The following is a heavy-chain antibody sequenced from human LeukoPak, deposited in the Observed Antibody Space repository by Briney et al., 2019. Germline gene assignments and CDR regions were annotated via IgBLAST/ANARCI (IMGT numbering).Heavy chain of an antibody. CDR3: ARVASTTCDCPDYFDY. Sequence: ASVKVSCKASGYTFTTFGITWVRQAPGQGLEWMGWISAYTGNTNYAPKFQGRVTMTTDTSPSTAHMELRSLTSDDTAVYYCARVASTTCDCPDYFDYWGQGTLVTVSS. CDR2: ISAYTGNT. CDR1: GYTFTTFG. D-gene: IGHD2-2*01. V-gene: IGHV1-18*01. J-gene: IGHJ4*02.